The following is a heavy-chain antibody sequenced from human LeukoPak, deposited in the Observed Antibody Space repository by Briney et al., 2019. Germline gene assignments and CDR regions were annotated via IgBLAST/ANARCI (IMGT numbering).Heavy chain of an antibody. Sequence: SETLSLTCTVSDDSISDYYRGWIRQPPGKGLEWIGYFHNSGTSTYNPSLKSRVTISADTSKNQFSLKLSSVTAADTAVYYCARDPRGYCSSTSCYAGFGAFDIWGQGTMVTVSS. CDR3: ARDPRGYCSSTSCYAGFGAFDI. CDR2: FHNSGTS. V-gene: IGHV4-59*01. CDR1: DDSISDYY. J-gene: IGHJ3*02. D-gene: IGHD2-2*01.